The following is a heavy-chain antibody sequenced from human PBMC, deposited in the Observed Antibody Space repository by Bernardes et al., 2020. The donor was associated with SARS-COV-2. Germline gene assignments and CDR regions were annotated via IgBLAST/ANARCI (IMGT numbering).Heavy chain of an antibody. CDR2: ISASGDIK. CDR1: EFTFSGFA. J-gene: IGHJ4*02. CDR3: ARGVNTHIPTWPH. Sequence: GGSLRLSCVASEFTFSGFAMTWVRQVPGKGLEWVSVISASGDIKYYADSVKGRFTISRDNSKNTLYLQMNSLRVEDTAVYYCARGVNTHIPTWPHWGQGIQVTDSS. V-gene: IGHV3-23*01.